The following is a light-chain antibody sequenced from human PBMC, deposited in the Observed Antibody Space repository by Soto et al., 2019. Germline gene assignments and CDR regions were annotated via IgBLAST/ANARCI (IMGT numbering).Light chain of an antibody. J-gene: IGKJ2*01. V-gene: IGKV1-39*01. CDR3: QQSYSAPYT. CDR1: QSIYSS. CDR2: AAS. Sequence: DIQMTQSPSSLSASVGDRVTITCRASQSIYSSLNWYHQKPGKAPKLLIYAASNLQSGVPSRFSGSGSGTDFTLSISSLQPEDFATYHCQQSYSAPYTFGPGTKLEI.